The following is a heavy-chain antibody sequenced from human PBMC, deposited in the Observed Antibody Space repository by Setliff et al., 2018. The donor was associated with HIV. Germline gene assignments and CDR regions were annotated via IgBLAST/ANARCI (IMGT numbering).Heavy chain of an antibody. CDR3: ARSSGSGSYCFRYGVDV. CDR2: IYYTGDT. D-gene: IGHD3-10*01. V-gene: IGHV4-30-4*08. Sequence: SETLSLTCTVSGGSISNGDHYWAWIRQSPGKGLEWIGYIYYTGDTYYRSSLESRVTISVDTSNNQFSLRLKSVTAADTAVYYCARSSGSGSYCFRYGVDVWGQGTTVTVSS. CDR1: GGSISNGDHY. J-gene: IGHJ6*02.